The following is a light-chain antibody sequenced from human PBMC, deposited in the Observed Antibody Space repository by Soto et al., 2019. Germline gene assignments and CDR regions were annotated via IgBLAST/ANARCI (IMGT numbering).Light chain of an antibody. J-gene: IGKJ1*01. CDR3: QKYNSVPWA. V-gene: IGKV1-27*01. Sequence: DIQMTQSPSSLSASVGDRVTITCRASQGISTYLAWYQQKPGKVPKVLIYAASTLHTGVPSRFSGSGSGTDFTLTISGLQPEDVATYYCQKYNSVPWAFGQGTRLEIK. CDR2: AAS. CDR1: QGISTY.